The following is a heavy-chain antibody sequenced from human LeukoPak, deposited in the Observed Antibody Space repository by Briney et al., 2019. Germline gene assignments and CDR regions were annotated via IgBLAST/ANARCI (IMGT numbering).Heavy chain of an antibody. CDR3: AKDRYSYDDAFDI. J-gene: IGHJ3*02. CDR1: GFPFGTYA. D-gene: IGHD5-18*01. V-gene: IGHV3-30*04. Sequence: GGSLRLSCTASGFPFGTYAMHWVRQAPGKGLEWVAVILYDGSFKYYADSVKGRFTISRDNSKNTLYLQMNSLRAEDTAVYYCAKDRYSYDDAFDIWGQGTMVTVSS. CDR2: ILYDGSFK.